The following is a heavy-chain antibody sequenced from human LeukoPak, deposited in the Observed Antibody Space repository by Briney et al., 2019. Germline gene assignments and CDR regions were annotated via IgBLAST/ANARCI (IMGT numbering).Heavy chain of an antibody. D-gene: IGHD6-13*01. CDR2: IKEDGSEK. CDR3: ASGRQLGY. CDR1: GFTFSNYW. J-gene: IGHJ4*02. Sequence: SCXASGFTFSNYWMSWVRQAPGKGLEWVANIKEDGSEKYYVDSVKGRFTISRDNARNSLYLQMNSLRAEDTAVYYCASGRQLGYWGQGTLVTVSS. V-gene: IGHV3-7*01.